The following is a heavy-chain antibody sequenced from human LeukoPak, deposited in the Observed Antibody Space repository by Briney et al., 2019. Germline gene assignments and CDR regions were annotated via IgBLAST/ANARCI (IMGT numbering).Heavy chain of an antibody. V-gene: IGHV3-23*01. Sequence: GGSLRLSCAASGFTFSSYAMSRFRQAPEKGLEWVSGISGSGGSMYYADSVKGRFTISRDNSKNTLNLQMNSLRAEDTAVYYCAKDDSSGYYYVPGAFDIWGQGTMVTVSS. CDR2: ISGSGGSM. CDR3: AKDDSSGYYYVPGAFDI. J-gene: IGHJ3*02. D-gene: IGHD3-22*01. CDR1: GFTFSSYA.